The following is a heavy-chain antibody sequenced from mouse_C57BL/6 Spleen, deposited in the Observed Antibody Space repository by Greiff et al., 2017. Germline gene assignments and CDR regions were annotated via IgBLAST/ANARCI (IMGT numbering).Heavy chain of an antibody. CDR3: ARKDKGYPYYFDY. CDR2: INPYNGGT. V-gene: IGHV1-19*01. D-gene: IGHD1-3*01. Sequence: EVQGVESGPVLVKPGASVKMSCKASGYTFTDYYMNWVKQSHGKSLEWIGVINPYNGGTSYNQKFKGKATLTVDKSSSTTYMELNSLTSEDSAVYYCARKDKGYPYYFDYWGQGTTLTVSS. J-gene: IGHJ2*01. CDR1: GYTFTDYY.